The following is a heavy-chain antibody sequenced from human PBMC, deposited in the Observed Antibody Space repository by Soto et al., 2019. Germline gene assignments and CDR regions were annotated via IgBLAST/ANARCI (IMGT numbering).Heavy chain of an antibody. J-gene: IGHJ4*02. CDR2: INHSGST. V-gene: IGHV4-34*01. Sequence: PSETLSLTCAVYGGSFSGYYWSWIRQPPGKGLEWIGEINHSGSTNYNPSLKSRVTISVDTSKNQFSLKLGSVTAADTAVYYCARDSIRAEFDYWGQGTLVTVSS. CDR1: GGSFSGYY. CDR3: ARDSIRAEFDY. D-gene: IGHD3-16*01.